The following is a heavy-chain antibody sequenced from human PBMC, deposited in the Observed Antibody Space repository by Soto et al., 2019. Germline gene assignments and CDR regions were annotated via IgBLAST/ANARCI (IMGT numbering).Heavy chain of an antibody. V-gene: IGHV6-1*01. CDR2: TYYRSKWYY. CDR3: ARGEQYSGRIFDD. Sequence: LTLSLTCAITVDSVSSNSAGWSWVRQSPSRGLEWLGRTYYRSKWYYEYAVSVRGRITINPDTSKNQYSLQLNSVTPEDTAVYFCARGEQYSGRIFDDWGQGTLVTVSS. J-gene: IGHJ4*01. CDR1: VDSVSSNSAG. D-gene: IGHD1-26*01.